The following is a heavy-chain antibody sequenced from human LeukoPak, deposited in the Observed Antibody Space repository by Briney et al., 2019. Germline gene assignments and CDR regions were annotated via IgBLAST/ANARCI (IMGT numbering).Heavy chain of an antibody. CDR3: ARGWPPWLPFDY. V-gene: IGHV4-39*07. D-gene: IGHD6-19*01. Sequence: SETLSLTCTVSGGSISSGDYYWSWIRQPPGKGLEWIGEINHSGSTNYNPSLKSRVTISVDTSKNQFSLKLSSVTAADTAVYYCARGWPPWLPFDYWGQGTLVTVSS. CDR2: INHSGST. J-gene: IGHJ4*02. CDR1: GGSISSGDYY.